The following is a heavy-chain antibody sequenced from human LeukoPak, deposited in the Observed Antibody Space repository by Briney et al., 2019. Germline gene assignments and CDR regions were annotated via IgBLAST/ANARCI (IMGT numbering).Heavy chain of an antibody. Sequence: GGSLRLSRAVSGFTFSKHGMSWVRQAPWKGLEWVLTISGSGDSTYYADSVKGRFTTSRDNSKNVVYLQMDSLRAEDTATYYCAKLNSYGDYWGQGTLVTISS. CDR3: AKLNSYGDY. J-gene: IGHJ4*02. CDR2: ISGSGDST. D-gene: IGHD5-18*01. V-gene: IGHV3-23*01. CDR1: GFTFSKHG.